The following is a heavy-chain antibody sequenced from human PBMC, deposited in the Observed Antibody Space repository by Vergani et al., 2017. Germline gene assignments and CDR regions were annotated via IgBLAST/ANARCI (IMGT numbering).Heavy chain of an antibody. Sequence: EVQLLESGGGLVQPGGSLRLSCAASGFTFSSYAMSWVRQAPGKGLEWVSAISGSGGSTYYADSVKGRFTISRDNSKNTLYLQMNSLRAEDTAVYYCAKRAGCSGGSCYSRYYYYYMDVWGKGTTVTVSS. D-gene: IGHD2-15*01. CDR2: ISGSGGST. CDR1: GFTFSSYA. CDR3: AKRAGCSGGSCYSRYYYYYMDV. J-gene: IGHJ6*03. V-gene: IGHV3-23*01.